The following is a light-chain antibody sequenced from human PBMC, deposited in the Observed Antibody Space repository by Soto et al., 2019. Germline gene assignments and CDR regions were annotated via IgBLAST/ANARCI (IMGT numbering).Light chain of an antibody. J-gene: IGLJ7*01. V-gene: IGLV2-8*01. Sequence: QSALTQPPSASGSPGQSVTISCTGTSSDVGAYNYVSWYQQHPGKAPKLMIYEVSKRPSGVPDRFSGSKSGNTASLTVSGLQAEDEAEYYCLLFYTGPAVFGGGTQLTVL. CDR1: SSDVGAYNY. CDR2: EVS. CDR3: LLFYTGPAV.